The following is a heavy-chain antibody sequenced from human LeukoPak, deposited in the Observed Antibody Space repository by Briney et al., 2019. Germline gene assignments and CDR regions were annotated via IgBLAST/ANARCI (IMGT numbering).Heavy chain of an antibody. J-gene: IGHJ4*02. Sequence: PGRSLRLACTASGSTLGDYAMSWVRQAPGKGLGWVGFIRSKAYGATPEYAASVKGRFTISRDDSKSIAYLQMNSLKTEDTAVYDCTSEAPGIVGAKFDYRCQGTLVTVS. V-gene: IGHV3-49*04. CDR1: GSTLGDYA. D-gene: IGHD1-26*01. CDR3: TSEAPGIVGAKFDY. CDR2: IRSKAYGATP.